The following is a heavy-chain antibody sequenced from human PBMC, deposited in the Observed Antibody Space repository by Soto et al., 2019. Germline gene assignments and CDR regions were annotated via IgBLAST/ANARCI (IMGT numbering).Heavy chain of an antibody. V-gene: IGHV3-33*01. CDR3: ATGYSSGWSDY. Sequence: PGGSLRLSCAASGFTFSSYGMHWVRQAPGKGLEWVAVIWYDGSNKYYADSVKGRFTISRDNSKNTLYLQMNSLRAEDTAVYYCATGYSSGWSDYWGQGTLVTVSS. CDR2: IWYDGSNK. J-gene: IGHJ4*02. D-gene: IGHD6-19*01. CDR1: GFTFSSYG.